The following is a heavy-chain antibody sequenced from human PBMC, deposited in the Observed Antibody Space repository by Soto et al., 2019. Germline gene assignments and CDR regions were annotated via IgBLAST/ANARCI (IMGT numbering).Heavy chain of an antibody. CDR3: ARKGSGSSWYGDYYYGMDV. D-gene: IGHD6-13*01. CDR1: GDSVSSNSAA. Sequence: SQTLSLTCAISGDSVSSNSAAWNWIRQSPSRGLEWLGRTYYRSKWYNDYAVSVKSRITINPDTSKNQFSLQLNSVTPEDTAGYYCARKGSGSSWYGDYYYGMDVWGQGTTVTVSS. V-gene: IGHV6-1*01. J-gene: IGHJ6*02. CDR2: TYYRSKWYN.